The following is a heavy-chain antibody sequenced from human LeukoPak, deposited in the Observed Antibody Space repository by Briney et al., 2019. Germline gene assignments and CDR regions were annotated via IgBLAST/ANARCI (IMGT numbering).Heavy chain of an antibody. CDR3: ARLYSSGWYFVDY. V-gene: IGHV4-59*08. Sequence: SETLSLTCAVYGGSFSGYYWSWIRQPPGKGLEWIGYIYYSGSTNYNPSLKSRVTISVDTSKNQFSLKLSSVTAADTAVYYCARLYSSGWYFVDYWGQGTLVTVSS. J-gene: IGHJ4*02. CDR2: IYYSGST. CDR1: GGSFSGYY. D-gene: IGHD6-19*01.